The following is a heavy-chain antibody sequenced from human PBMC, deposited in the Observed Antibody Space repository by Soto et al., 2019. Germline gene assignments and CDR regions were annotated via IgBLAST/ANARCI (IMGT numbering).Heavy chain of an antibody. V-gene: IGHV4-4*02. D-gene: IGHD2-2*02. CDR1: GGSISSSNW. J-gene: IGHJ6*02. CDR3: ARDRGYCISTSCYSPRYGMDV. CDR2: IYHSGST. Sequence: PSETLSLTCAVSGGSISSSNWWSWVRQPPGKGLEWIGEIYHSGSTNYNPSLKSRVTISVDKSKNQFSLKLSSVTAADTAVYYCARDRGYCISTSCYSPRYGMDVWGQGTTVTVS.